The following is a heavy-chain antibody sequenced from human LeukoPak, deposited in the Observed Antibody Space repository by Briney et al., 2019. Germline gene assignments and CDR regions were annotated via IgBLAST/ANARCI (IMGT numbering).Heavy chain of an antibody. J-gene: IGHJ4*02. CDR1: GFTFSSYA. D-gene: IGHD2-2*01. CDR3: AKDQDIVVVPAATPFDY. CDR2: ISGSGGST. Sequence: GGSLRLSCAASGFTFSSYAMSWVRQAPGKGLEWVSAISGSGGSTYYADSVKGRFTISRDNSKNTLYLQMNSLRAEDTAVYYCAKDQDIVVVPAATPFDYWGQGTLVTVSS. V-gene: IGHV3-23*01.